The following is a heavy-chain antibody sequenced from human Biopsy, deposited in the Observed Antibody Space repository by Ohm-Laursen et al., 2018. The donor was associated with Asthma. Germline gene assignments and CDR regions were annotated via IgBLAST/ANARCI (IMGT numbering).Heavy chain of an antibody. D-gene: IGHD3-22*01. CDR1: YGSIISGGYY. J-gene: IGHJ4*02. CDR2: IYYSGST. V-gene: IGHV4-31*03. CDR3: ARAQDYYDSRGYYRSFDY. Sequence: TLSLTCPVSYGSIISGGYYWTWIRQHPGKGLEWIGFIYYSGSTYYNPSLKSRVSISIDTSKNQFSLKLSSVTAADTAVYYCARAQDYYDSRGYYRSFDYWGQGTLVTVSS.